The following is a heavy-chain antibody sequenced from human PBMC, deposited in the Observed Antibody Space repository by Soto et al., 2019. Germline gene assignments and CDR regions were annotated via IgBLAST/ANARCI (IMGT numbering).Heavy chain of an antibody. CDR2: INHSGST. D-gene: IGHD2-15*01. J-gene: IGHJ6*04. CDR3: ARAYCSGGSCYYYYYGMDV. V-gene: IGHV4-34*01. Sequence: SETLSLTCAVYGGSFSGYYWSWIRQPPGKGLEWIGEINHSGSTNYNPSLKSRVTISVDTSKNQFSLKLSSVTAADTAVYYCARAYCSGGSCYYYYYGMDVWGEGTTVTVSA. CDR1: GGSFSGYY.